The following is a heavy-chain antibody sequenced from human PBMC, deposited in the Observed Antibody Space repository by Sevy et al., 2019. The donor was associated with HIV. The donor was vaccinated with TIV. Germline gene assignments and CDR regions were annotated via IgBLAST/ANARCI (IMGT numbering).Heavy chain of an antibody. CDR1: GFALSNYYA. J-gene: IGHJ6*02. V-gene: IGHV3-30-3*01. Sequence: GGSLRLSCAASGFALSNYYAMHWVRQAPGKGLEWVALISYDGSDKYYPDSVKGRFTISRDNFKNTLYLQMNSLTTEDTAVYYCARPRANYVDHYFFYAMDVWGQGTTVIVSS. CDR2: ISYDGSDK. D-gene: IGHD4-17*01. CDR3: ARPRANYVDHYFFYAMDV.